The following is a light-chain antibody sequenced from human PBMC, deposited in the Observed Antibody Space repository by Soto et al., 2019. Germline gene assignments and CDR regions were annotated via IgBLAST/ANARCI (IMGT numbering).Light chain of an antibody. V-gene: IGKV3-15*01. J-gene: IGKJ1*01. CDR3: QQFNNWPPWT. CDR2: DAS. Sequence: EVGMTQSPATLAVSPGERATLSCRASQSVGSNLAWYQQKPGQAPRLLIYDASTRVPGIPVRFSGSGSGTEFTLTITSLQSADFSVYYCQQFNNWPPWTFGQGTKVEIK. CDR1: QSVGSN.